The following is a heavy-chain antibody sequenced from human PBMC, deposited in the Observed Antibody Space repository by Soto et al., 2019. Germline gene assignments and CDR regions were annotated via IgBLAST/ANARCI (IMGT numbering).Heavy chain of an antibody. D-gene: IGHD2-2*01. CDR3: ARGGEGQYHLLLNWFDP. Sequence: SETLSLTCTVSGGSISSGGYYWSWIRQHPGKGLEWIGYIYYSGSTYYNPSLKSRVTISVDTSKNQFSLKLSSVTAADTAVYYCARGGEGQYHLLLNWFDPWGQGTLVTVSS. CDR2: IYYSGST. J-gene: IGHJ5*02. CDR1: GGSISSGGYY. V-gene: IGHV4-31*03.